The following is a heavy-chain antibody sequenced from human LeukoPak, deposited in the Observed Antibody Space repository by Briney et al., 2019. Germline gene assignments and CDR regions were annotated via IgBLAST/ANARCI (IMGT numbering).Heavy chain of an antibody. V-gene: IGHV4-38-2*02. CDR1: GYSISGGYY. D-gene: IGHD1-26*01. CDR3: ARRVVGATIDAFDI. CDR2: IYYSGST. Sequence: PSETLSLTCTVSGYSISGGYYWGWIRQPPGKGLEWIGSIYYSGSTYYNPSLKSRVTIFVDTSKNQFSLKLSSVTGANTAVYYCARRVVGATIDAFDIWGQGTMVTVSS. J-gene: IGHJ3*02.